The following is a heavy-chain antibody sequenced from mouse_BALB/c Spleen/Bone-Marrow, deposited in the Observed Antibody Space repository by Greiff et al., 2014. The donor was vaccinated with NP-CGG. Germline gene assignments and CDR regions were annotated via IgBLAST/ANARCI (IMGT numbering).Heavy chain of an antibody. J-gene: IGHJ1*01. CDR2: INPSSGYT. D-gene: IGHD2-14*01. CDR3: ARYRYDWYFDV. V-gene: IGHV1-4*01. CDR1: GYTFTSYT. Sequence: VQLVESGAELARPGASVKMSCKASGYTFTSYTTHWVKQRPGQGLEWIGYINPSSGYTNYNQKFKDKATLTADKSSSTAYMQLSSLTSEDSAVYYCARYRYDWYFDVWGAGTTVTVSS.